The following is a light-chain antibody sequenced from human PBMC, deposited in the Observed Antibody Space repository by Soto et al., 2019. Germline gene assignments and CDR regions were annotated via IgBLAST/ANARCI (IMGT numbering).Light chain of an antibody. V-gene: IGKV1-39*01. CDR1: QSISNY. CDR2: AAS. Sequence: DIQMTQSPSSLSASVGDRVTITCRASQSISNYLNWYQQKPGKAPKVLIYAASTLQSGVPSRFIASGSGTDFTLTISSLQAEDFATYYCQQSYSTLFTFGPGTKVDIK. J-gene: IGKJ3*01. CDR3: QQSYSTLFT.